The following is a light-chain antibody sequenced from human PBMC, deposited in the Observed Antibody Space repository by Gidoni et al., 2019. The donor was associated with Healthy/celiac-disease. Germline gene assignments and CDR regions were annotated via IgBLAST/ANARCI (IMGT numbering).Light chain of an antibody. CDR1: SSNIGSNT. CDR2: SNN. J-gene: IGLJ7*01. V-gene: IGLV1-44*01. CDR3: AAWDDSLNGAV. Sequence: QSVLTQPPSASGTTGPRVTLSCSGSSSNIGSNTVNWYQQLPGTAPKLLIYSNNPRPSGVPDRFSGSKSGTSASLAISGLQSEDEADYYCAAWDDSLNGAVFGGGTQLTVL.